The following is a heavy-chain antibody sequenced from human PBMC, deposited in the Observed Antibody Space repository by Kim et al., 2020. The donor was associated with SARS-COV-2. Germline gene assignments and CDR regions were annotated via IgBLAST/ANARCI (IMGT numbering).Heavy chain of an antibody. Sequence: GGSLRLSCAASGFTFSNAWMSWVRQAPGKGLEWVGRIKSKTDGGTTDYAAPVKGRFTISRDDSKNTLYLQMNSLKTEDTAVYHCTTLLGGLVGTVPYYGMDVWGQGTTVTVSS. D-gene: IGHD3-16*01. CDR1: GFTFSNAW. V-gene: IGHV3-15*01. CDR2: IKSKTDGGTT. CDR3: TTLLGGLVGTVPYYGMDV. J-gene: IGHJ6*02.